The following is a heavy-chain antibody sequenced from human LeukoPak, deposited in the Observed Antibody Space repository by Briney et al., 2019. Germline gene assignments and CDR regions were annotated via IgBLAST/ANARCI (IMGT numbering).Heavy chain of an antibody. CDR2: IWYDGSIQ. V-gene: IGHV3-33*01. J-gene: IGHJ4*02. Sequence: GGSLRLSCAASGFTFSSYGMHWVRQAPGKGLEWVAAIWYDGSIQYYADSVKGRFTISRDNSKNTLYLQMDSLRAEDTAVYYCARDQRYCSSSSCPWEPFDYWGQGTLVTVSS. D-gene: IGHD2-2*01. CDR3: ARDQRYCSSSSCPWEPFDY. CDR1: GFTFSSYG.